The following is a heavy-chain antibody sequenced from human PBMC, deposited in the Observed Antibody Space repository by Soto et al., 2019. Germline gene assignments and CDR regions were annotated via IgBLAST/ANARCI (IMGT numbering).Heavy chain of an antibody. V-gene: IGHV1-8*01. CDR2: MNPNSGNT. Sequence: ASVKVSCKASGYTFTSYDINWVRQATGQGLEWMGWMNPNSGNTGYAQKFQGRVTMTRNTSISTAYMELSSLRSEDTAVYYCARCSEEALMVYAMDYYYYYMDVWGKGTTVTVSS. J-gene: IGHJ6*03. D-gene: IGHD2-8*01. CDR1: GYTFTSYD. CDR3: ARCSEEALMVYAMDYYYYYMDV.